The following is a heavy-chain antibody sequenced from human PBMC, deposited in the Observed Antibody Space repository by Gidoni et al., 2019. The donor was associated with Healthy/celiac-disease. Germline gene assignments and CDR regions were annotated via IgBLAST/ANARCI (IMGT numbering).Heavy chain of an antibody. CDR1: GYTFTSYY. CDR2: INPSGGST. CDR3: ARDRVVVVVAATLNYYYYGMDV. V-gene: IGHV1-46*01. J-gene: IGHJ6*02. D-gene: IGHD2-15*01. Sequence: QVQLVQSGAEVKKPGASVKVSCKASGYTFTSYYMHWVRQAPGQGLEWMGIINPSGGSTSYAQKFQGRVTMTRDTSTSTVYMELSSLRSEDTAVYYCARDRVVVVVAATLNYYYYGMDVWGQGTTVTVSS.